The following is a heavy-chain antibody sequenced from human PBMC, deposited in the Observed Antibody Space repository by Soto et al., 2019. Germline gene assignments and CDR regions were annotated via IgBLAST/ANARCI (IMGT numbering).Heavy chain of an antibody. V-gene: IGHV1-18*01. D-gene: IGHD2-15*01. J-gene: IGHJ4*02. CDR1: GYTFSSYG. Sequence: QVQLVQSGAEVKKPGASVNVSCKASGYTFSSYGISWVRQAPGQGLEWMGWISAYNGNTRYAQKFQGRVTMTTDTSPTTAYMELRSLRSDDTAVYYCARDLGGIVVVVAASPDYWGQGTLVTVSS. CDR2: ISAYNGNT. CDR3: ARDLGGIVVVVAASPDY.